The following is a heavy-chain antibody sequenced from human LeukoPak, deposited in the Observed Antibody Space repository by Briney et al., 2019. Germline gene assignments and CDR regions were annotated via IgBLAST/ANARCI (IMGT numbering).Heavy chain of an antibody. V-gene: IGHV4-34*01. D-gene: IGHD6-6*01. Sequence: SETLSLTCAVYGGSFSGYYWSWIRQPPGKGLEWIGEINHSGSTNYNPSLKSRVTISVDTSKSQFSLKLSSVTAADTAVYYCARGVAAQILNWFDPWGQGTLVTVSS. CDR3: ARGVAAQILNWFDP. J-gene: IGHJ5*02. CDR2: INHSGST. CDR1: GGSFSGYY.